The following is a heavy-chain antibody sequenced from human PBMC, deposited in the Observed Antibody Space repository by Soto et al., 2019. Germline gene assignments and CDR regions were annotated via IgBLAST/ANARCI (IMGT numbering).Heavy chain of an antibody. CDR2: TYTSGST. J-gene: IGHJ6*02. CDR3: ARYNGNDWGYYCYGMDV. Sequence: SETLSLTCTFSVVSISSYYWSWIRHPAGKGLEWIGSTYTSGSTNYNPSLKSRVTMSVDTSTNQFSLKLSPVTDADTAVYYCARYNGNDWGYYCYGMDVWGQGTTVTVSS. V-gene: IGHV4-4*07. D-gene: IGHD1-1*01. CDR1: VVSISSYY.